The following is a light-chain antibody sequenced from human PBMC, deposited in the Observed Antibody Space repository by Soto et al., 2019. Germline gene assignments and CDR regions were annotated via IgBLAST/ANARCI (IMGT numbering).Light chain of an antibody. CDR1: QSISTK. Sequence: EIVMTQSPATLSVSPGERATLTCRASQSISTKLAWYQQTSGQPPKLLIYDTVSRAAGVPGRFSGSGSGTDFTLTISCLQSEDFATYYCQQYYSYPLTFGGGTKVDIK. J-gene: IGKJ4*01. V-gene: IGKV3-15*01. CDR2: DTV. CDR3: QQYYSYPLT.